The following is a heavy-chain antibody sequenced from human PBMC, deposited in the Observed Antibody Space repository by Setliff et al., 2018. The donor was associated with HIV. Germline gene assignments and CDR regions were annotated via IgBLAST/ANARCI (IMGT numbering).Heavy chain of an antibody. D-gene: IGHD7-27*01. CDR1: GGSITSYY. CDR3: ASDNWGWGCFDL. J-gene: IGHJ2*01. Sequence: ETLSLTCTVSGGSITSYYWNWIRQPPGKGLEWIGNIFYSGTTNYNPPFRGRVTMSVDTSKNQFSLTLTSMTAADTAVYYCASDNWGWGCFDLWGRGTLVTVSS. CDR2: IFYSGTT. V-gene: IGHV4-59*01.